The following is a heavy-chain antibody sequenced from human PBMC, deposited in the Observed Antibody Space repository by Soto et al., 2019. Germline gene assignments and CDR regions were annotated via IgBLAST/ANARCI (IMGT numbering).Heavy chain of an antibody. Sequence: ASVKVSCKASGYTFTGHFMHWVRQAPGQGFEWMGWINPNSGGTNYVQRFQGRVSMTKDTSISTAYMELSRLTSDDTAVYYCARDDYGGNSGVLVDFWGQGTLVTVSS. J-gene: IGHJ4*02. CDR3: ARDDYGGNSGVLVDF. V-gene: IGHV1-2*02. CDR1: GYTFTGHF. D-gene: IGHD4-17*01. CDR2: INPNSGGT.